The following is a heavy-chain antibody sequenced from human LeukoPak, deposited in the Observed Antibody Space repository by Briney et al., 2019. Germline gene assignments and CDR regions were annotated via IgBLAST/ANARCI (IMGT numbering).Heavy chain of an antibody. CDR1: GFTFDDYG. J-gene: IGHJ4*02. D-gene: IGHD6-6*01. Sequence: GGSLRLSCAASGFTFDDYGMSWVRQAPGKGLEWVSGMNWNGGSTGYADSVKGRFTISRDNAKNSLYLQMNSLRAEDTALYYCARGVGYLAARRPDFDYWGQGTLVTVSS. CDR2: MNWNGGST. CDR3: ARGVGYLAARRPDFDY. V-gene: IGHV3-20*04.